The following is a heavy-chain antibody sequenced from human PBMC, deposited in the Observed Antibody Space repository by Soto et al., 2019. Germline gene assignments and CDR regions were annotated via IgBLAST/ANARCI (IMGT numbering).Heavy chain of an antibody. Sequence: XGSLRLSCAASGFTFSSYAMSGVRQAPGKGLEWVSAISGSGGSTYYADSVKGRFTISRDNSENTLYLQMNSLRAEDTAVYYCAKGGFSSFTYVWGSYRPNWFDPWGQGTLVTVSS. J-gene: IGHJ5*02. D-gene: IGHD3-16*02. CDR1: GFTFSSYA. CDR2: ISGSGGST. CDR3: AKGGFSSFTYVWGSYRPNWFDP. V-gene: IGHV3-23*01.